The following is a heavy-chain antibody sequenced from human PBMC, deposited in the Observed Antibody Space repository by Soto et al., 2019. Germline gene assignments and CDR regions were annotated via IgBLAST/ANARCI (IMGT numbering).Heavy chain of an antibody. CDR3: ARRSCSGGSCYSSY. Sequence: QVQLVQSGAEVKKPGASVKVSYKASGYTFTSYDINWVRQATGQGLEWMGWMNPNSGNTGYAQKFQGRVTMTRNTSISTAYMELSSLRSEDTAVYYCARRSCSGGSCYSSYWGQGTLVTVSS. J-gene: IGHJ4*02. CDR2: MNPNSGNT. V-gene: IGHV1-8*01. CDR1: GYTFTSYD. D-gene: IGHD2-15*01.